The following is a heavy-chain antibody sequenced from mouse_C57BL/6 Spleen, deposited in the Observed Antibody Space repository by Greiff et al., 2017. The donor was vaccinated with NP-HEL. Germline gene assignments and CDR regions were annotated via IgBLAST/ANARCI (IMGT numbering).Heavy chain of an antibody. V-gene: IGHV5-17*01. Sequence: EVKLVESGGGLVKPGGSLKLSCAASGFTFSDYGMHWVRQAPEKGLEWVAYISSGSSTIYYADTVKGRFTLSRDNAKNTLFLQMTSLRSEDTAMYYCAREDWFYAMDYWGQGTSVTVSS. CDR3: AREDWFYAMDY. J-gene: IGHJ4*01. CDR2: ISSGSSTI. D-gene: IGHD2-2*01. CDR1: GFTFSDYG.